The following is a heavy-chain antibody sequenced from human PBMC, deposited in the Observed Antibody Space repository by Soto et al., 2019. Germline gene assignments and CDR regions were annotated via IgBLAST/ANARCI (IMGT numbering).Heavy chain of an antibody. D-gene: IGHD2-8*02. CDR1: GFTFSSYG. J-gene: IGHJ3*02. CDR2: IKSDGSST. Sequence: VQLVESGGGVVQPGRSLRLSCAASGFTFSSYGMHWVRQAPGKGLVWVARIKSDGSSTSYADSVKGRFTISRDNAKNTLYLQMNSLRAEDTAVYYCARDAKGLVNAFDMWGQGTMVTVSS. CDR3: ARDAKGLVNAFDM. V-gene: IGHV3-74*01.